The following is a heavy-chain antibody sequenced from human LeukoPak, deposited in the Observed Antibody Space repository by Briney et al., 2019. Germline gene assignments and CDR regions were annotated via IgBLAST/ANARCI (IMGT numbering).Heavy chain of an antibody. CDR3: ARAGLWLCPDY. J-gene: IGHJ4*02. D-gene: IGHD2-2*01. CDR2: IKQDGSEK. CDR1: GFTFSSYS. V-gene: IGHV3-7*05. Sequence: GGSLRLSCAASGFTFSSYSMTWVRQAPGKGLEWVANIKQDGSEKYCVDSVKGRFAISRGNAQNSLYLEMNSLRVEDTAVYYCARAGLWLCPDYWGQGTLVTVSS.